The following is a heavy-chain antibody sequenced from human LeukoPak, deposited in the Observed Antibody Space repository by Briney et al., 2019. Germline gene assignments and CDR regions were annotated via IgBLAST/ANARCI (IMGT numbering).Heavy chain of an antibody. V-gene: IGHV3-30-3*01. CDR2: VSSDGGNR. Sequence: GRSLRLSCAASGFTLSSYAMHWVRRAPGKALEWVATVSSDGGNRYYSDSVKGRFTISRDNSKNTLYLQMNSLRPEDTAVFHCARGRAVTGSTVIDYWGQGTLVTVSS. J-gene: IGHJ4*02. CDR3: ARGRAVTGSTVIDY. D-gene: IGHD6-19*01. CDR1: GFTLSSYA.